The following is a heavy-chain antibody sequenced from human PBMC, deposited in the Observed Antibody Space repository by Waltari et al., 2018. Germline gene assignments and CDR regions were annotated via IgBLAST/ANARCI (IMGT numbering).Heavy chain of an antibody. CDR1: GYSISSGYC. Sequence: QVQLQASGPGLVKPSETLSLTCTVSGYSISSGYCWGWIRQPPGKGLEWIGGIYHSWSTYYNPYLKSRVTISVDTSKNQVSLKLSPVTAADTAVYYCASPPHGWGQGTLVTVSS. J-gene: IGHJ4*02. CDR3: ASPPHG. V-gene: IGHV4-38-2*02. CDR2: IYHSWST.